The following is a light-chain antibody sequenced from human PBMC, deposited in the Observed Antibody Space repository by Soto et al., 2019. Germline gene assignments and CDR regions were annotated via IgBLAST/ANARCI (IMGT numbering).Light chain of an antibody. CDR1: QSNSSW. CDR3: QHYDTYPLT. Sequence: DIQMTQSPSTLSASVGDSVSVTCRASQSNSSWLAWYQQKPGKAPKLLIHQASNLESGVPSRFSGSASGTDFTLTISSLQPDDFATYYCQHYDTYPLTFGQGTKVEIK. J-gene: IGKJ1*01. CDR2: QAS. V-gene: IGKV1-5*03.